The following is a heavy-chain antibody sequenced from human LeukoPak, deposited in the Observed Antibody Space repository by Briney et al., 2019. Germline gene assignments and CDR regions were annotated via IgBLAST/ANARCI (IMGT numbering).Heavy chain of an antibody. CDR2: ISGSGGST. Sequence: QSGGSLRLSCAASGFTFSNYGMHWVRQAPGKGLEWVSAISGSGGSTYYADSVKGRFTISRDNSKNTLYLQMNSLRAEDTAVYYCAKGGYTSNLYYFDYWGQGTLVTVSS. CDR1: GFTFSNYG. CDR3: AKGGYTSNLYYFDY. V-gene: IGHV3-23*01. D-gene: IGHD5-12*01. J-gene: IGHJ4*02.